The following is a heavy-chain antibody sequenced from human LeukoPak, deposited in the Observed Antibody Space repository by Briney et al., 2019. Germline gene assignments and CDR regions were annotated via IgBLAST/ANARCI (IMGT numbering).Heavy chain of an antibody. CDR3: ARVTKLAKTYYYGSGSYYSRGFFDY. V-gene: IGHV1-69*05. Sequence: SVKVSCKASGGTFSSYAISWVRQAPGQGLEWMGRIIPIFGTANYAQKFQGKVTITTDESTSTAYMELSSLRSEDTAVYYCARVTKLAKTYYYGSGSYYSRGFFDYWGQGTLVTVSS. D-gene: IGHD3-10*01. J-gene: IGHJ4*02. CDR2: IIPIFGTA. CDR1: GGTFSSYA.